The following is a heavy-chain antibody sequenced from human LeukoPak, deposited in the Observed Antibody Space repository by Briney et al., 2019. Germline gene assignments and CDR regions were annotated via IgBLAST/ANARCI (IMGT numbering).Heavy chain of an antibody. CDR1: GYTFSGYY. D-gene: IGHD4-23*01. Sequence: ASVKVSCKASGYTFSGYYMHWVRQAPGQGLEWMGWINPNSGGTYYAQKFQGRVTMTRDTSISTAYMELSRLRSDDTAVYYCARDNSIGGRGWWFDPWGQGTLVTVSS. V-gene: IGHV1-2*02. CDR2: INPNSGGT. CDR3: ARDNSIGGRGWWFDP. J-gene: IGHJ5*02.